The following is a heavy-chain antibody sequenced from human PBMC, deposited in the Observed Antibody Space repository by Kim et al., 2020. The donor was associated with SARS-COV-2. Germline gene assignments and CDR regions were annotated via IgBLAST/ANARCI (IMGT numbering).Heavy chain of an antibody. V-gene: IGHV4-34*01. Sequence: SETLSLTCAVYGGSFSGYYWSWIRQPPGKGLEWIGEINHSGSTNYNPSLKSRVTISVDTSKNQFSLKLSSVTAADTAVYYCARCRCGYSYGVYYYGMDVWGQGTTVTVSS. CDR1: GGSFSGYY. J-gene: IGHJ6*02. D-gene: IGHD5-18*01. CDR3: ARCRCGYSYGVYYYGMDV. CDR2: INHSGST.